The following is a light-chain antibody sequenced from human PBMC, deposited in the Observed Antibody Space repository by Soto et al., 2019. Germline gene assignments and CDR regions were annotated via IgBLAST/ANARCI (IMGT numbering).Light chain of an antibody. CDR1: QSVSSSY. CDR3: QQYASSPYT. Sequence: EIVLTQSPGTLSLSPGERATLSCRASQSVSSSYLAWYQQKPGQAPTLLIFGASSRATGIPDRFSGSGSGTDFTLTISRLEPEDFPVYYCQQYASSPYTFGQGTTLEIE. CDR2: GAS. V-gene: IGKV3-20*01. J-gene: IGKJ2*01.